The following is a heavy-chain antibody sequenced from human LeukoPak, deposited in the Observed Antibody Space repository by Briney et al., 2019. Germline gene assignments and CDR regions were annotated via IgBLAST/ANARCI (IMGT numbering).Heavy chain of an antibody. D-gene: IGHD6-6*01. CDR3: ATFEYNSSSLNY. CDR2: INPNSGGT. CDR1: GYTFTVYD. Sequence: ASVKVSCKASGYTFTVYDMYWVRQAPGQGLEWMVWINPNSGGTNYAQKFQGRVTMTRDTSISTAYMELSRLRSDDTAVYYCATFEYNSSSLNYWGQGTLVTVSS. J-gene: IGHJ4*02. V-gene: IGHV1-2*02.